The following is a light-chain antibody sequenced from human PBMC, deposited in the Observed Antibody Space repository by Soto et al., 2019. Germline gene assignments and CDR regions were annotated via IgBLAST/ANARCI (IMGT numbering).Light chain of an antibody. Sequence: EIVMTQSPATLSVSPGERATLSCRASQSVSSNLAWYQQKPGQAPRLLIYGASTRATGIPARFSGSGSGREFTLTISSLQSEDFAVYFCQQYNIWPYTFGQGTKLEIK. CDR3: QQYNIWPYT. V-gene: IGKV3-15*01. J-gene: IGKJ2*01. CDR2: GAS. CDR1: QSVSSN.